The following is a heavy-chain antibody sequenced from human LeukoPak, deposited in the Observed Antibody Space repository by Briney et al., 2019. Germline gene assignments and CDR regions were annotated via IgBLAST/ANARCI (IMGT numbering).Heavy chain of an antibody. CDR1: GFAFTDYG. CDR3: ARGSSHYYYFFGMDV. D-gene: IGHD3/OR15-3a*01. CDR2: INWNGVRT. V-gene: IGHV3-20*04. J-gene: IGHJ6*02. Sequence: GGSLRLSCAASGFAFTDYGMSWVRQAPGKGLEGVSGINWNGVRTEYADSVKGRVTISRDNANNSLFLEMNSLGAEDTGLYYCARGSSHYYYFFGMDVWGQGTTVTVSS.